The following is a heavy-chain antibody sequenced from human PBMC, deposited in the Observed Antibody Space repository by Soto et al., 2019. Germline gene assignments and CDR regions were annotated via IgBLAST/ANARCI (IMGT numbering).Heavy chain of an antibody. Sequence: QVQLVQSGAEVKKPGASVKVSCKASSHTFISYGINWVRQAPGQGLEWMGWISDYYGYTTYAQNLQGRVTMPTDTSTSTVYMELRRLKSDDTAVYYCSTPVLDYWGQGTLVTVSS. CDR3: STPVLDY. J-gene: IGHJ4*02. CDR2: ISDYYGYT. D-gene: IGHD2-15*01. CDR1: SHTFISYG. V-gene: IGHV1-18*04.